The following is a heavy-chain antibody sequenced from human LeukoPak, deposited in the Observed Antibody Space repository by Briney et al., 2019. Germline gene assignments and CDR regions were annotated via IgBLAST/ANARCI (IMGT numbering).Heavy chain of an antibody. CDR2: IYYSGST. CDR3: ASQLRYCSSTSCPPNYFDY. D-gene: IGHD2-2*01. Sequence: PSETLSLTCTVSGGSISSGGYYWSWIRRHPGKGLEWIGYIYYSGSTYYNPSLKSRVTISVDTSKNQFSLKLSSVTAADTAVYYCASQLRYCSSTSCPPNYFDYWGQGTLVTVSS. CDR1: GGSISSGGYY. J-gene: IGHJ4*02. V-gene: IGHV4-31*03.